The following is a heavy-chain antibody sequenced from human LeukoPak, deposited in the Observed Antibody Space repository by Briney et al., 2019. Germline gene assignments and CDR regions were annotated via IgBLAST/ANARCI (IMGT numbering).Heavy chain of an antibody. V-gene: IGHV1-69*13. CDR1: GGTFSSYA. J-gene: IGHJ6*02. CDR2: IIPIFGTA. Sequence: PGASVKVSCKASGGTFSSYAISWVRQAPGQGLEWMGGIIPIFGTANYAQKFQGRVTITADESTSTAYMELSSLRSEDTAVYYCARVETIASELDYYYGMDVWGQGTTVTVSS. D-gene: IGHD1-1*01. CDR3: ARVETIASELDYYYGMDV.